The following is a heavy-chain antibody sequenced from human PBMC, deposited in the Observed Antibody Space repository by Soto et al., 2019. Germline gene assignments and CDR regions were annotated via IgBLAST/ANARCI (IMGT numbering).Heavy chain of an antibody. Sequence: SETLSLTCAVYGGSFSGYYWSWIRQPPGKGLEWIGEINHSGSTNYNPSLKSRVTISVDTSKNQFSLKLSSVTAADTAVYYCARGWSGYYSDYWGQGTLVTVSS. V-gene: IGHV4-34*01. CDR1: GGSFSGYY. D-gene: IGHD3-3*01. J-gene: IGHJ4*02. CDR3: ARGWSGYYSDY. CDR2: INHSGST.